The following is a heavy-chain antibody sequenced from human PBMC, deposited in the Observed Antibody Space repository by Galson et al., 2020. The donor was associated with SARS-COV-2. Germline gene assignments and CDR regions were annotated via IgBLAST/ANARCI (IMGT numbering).Heavy chain of an antibody. CDR3: ARVLSGPKSGCDGFGI. CDR2: ISGRADKT. D-gene: IGHD6-25*01. V-gene: IGHV3-23*01. Sequence: GGSLRLSCAASGFTFSSFAMSYFRQAPGKGLEWVSAISGRADKTEYADSVKGRFTISRDNSKNTLYLQMNSLRGEDTALYYCARVLSGPKSGCDGFGIWGQGTVVTVTS. CDR1: GFTFSSFA. J-gene: IGHJ3*02.